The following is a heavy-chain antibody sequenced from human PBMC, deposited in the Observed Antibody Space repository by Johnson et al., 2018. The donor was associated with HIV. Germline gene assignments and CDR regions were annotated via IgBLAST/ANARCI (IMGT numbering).Heavy chain of an antibody. V-gene: IGHV3-7*01. D-gene: IGHD6-6*01. J-gene: IGHJ3*02. CDR3: AGERSIAASPAFDI. CDR1: GFTFSSYW. CDR2: IKQDGSEK. Sequence: VQLVESGGGLVQPGGSLRLSCAASGFTFSSYWMSWVRQAPGKGLEWVANIKQDGSEKYYVDSVKGRFTFSRDNAKNSLYLQMNSLRAEDTAVYYCAGERSIAASPAFDIWGQGTMVTVSS.